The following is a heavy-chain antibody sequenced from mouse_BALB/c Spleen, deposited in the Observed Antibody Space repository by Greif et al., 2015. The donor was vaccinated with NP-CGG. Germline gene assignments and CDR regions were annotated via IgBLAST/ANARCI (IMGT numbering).Heavy chain of an antibody. CDR1: GYTFSSYW. CDR3: ARGTTARDYAMDY. D-gene: IGHD1-2*01. J-gene: IGHJ4*01. CDR2: ILPGSGST. V-gene: IGHV1-9*01. Sequence: VQLQQSGAELMKPGASVKISCKATGYTFSSYWIEWVKQRPGHGLEWIGEILPGSGSTNYNGKFKGKATFTADTSSNTAYMQLSSLTSEDSAVYYCARGTTARDYAMDYWGQGTPATVSS.